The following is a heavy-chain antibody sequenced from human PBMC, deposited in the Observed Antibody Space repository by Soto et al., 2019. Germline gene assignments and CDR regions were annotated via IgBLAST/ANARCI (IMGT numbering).Heavy chain of an antibody. CDR3: ARDQMSSGWYPIDHYYYGMDV. J-gene: IGHJ6*02. D-gene: IGHD6-19*01. Sequence: PWESVRLSCAASGFTFISYSINFFRHSPFKWREWVSYISSSSSTIYYADSVKGRFTISRDNAKNSLYLQMNSLRDEDTAVYYCARDQMSSGWYPIDHYYYGMDVWGQGTTVTVSS. V-gene: IGHV3-48*02. CDR2: ISSSSSTI. CDR1: GFTFISYS.